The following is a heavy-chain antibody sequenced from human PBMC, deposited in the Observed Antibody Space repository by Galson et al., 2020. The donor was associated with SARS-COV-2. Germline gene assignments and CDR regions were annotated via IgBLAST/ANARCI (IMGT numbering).Heavy chain of an antibody. CDR3: ARDVDVVAEGYLEH. J-gene: IGHJ4*02. D-gene: IGHD2-15*01. Sequence: SETLSLTCTVSGGSISSGTYYWVWIRQPPGKGLQWIGSFYFSGSTYYNPSLKSRVTISVDTSKNQFSLKLSSVTAADTAVYYCARDVDVVAEGYLEHCGQGTLVTVSS. CDR2: FYFSGST. CDR1: GGSISSGTYY. V-gene: IGHV4-39*01.